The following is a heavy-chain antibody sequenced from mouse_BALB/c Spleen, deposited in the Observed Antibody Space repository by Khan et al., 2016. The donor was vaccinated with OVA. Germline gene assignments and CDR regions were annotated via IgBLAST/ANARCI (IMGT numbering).Heavy chain of an antibody. CDR2: INPGSGGA. J-gene: IGHJ3*01. V-gene: IGHV1-54*01. Sequence: QVQLQQSGAELVRPGTSVKVSCKASGYAFTDYLIEWLKQRPGQGLEWIGVINPGSGGANYNEKFKDKATLTADKSSNTAYMQRTSLTSDDSAVYFCSRSGYGFGAYWGPGTLVTVSA. D-gene: IGHD3-2*02. CDR1: GYAFTDYL. CDR3: SRSGYGFGAY.